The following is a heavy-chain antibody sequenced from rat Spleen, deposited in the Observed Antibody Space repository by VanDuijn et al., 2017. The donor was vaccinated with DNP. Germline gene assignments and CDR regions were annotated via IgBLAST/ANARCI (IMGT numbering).Heavy chain of an antibody. D-gene: IGHD5-1*01. CDR3: TRKTG. V-gene: IGHV2S8*01. Sequence: QVQLKESGPGVVQPSQTLSLTCTVSGFSLTTYGVSWVRQPPGKGLEWIAAISSVGSTYYNSGLKSRLSISRDTSKSQVFLKMNRLQTEDTAIYFCTRKTGWGQGVMVTVSS. CDR1: GFSLTTYG. J-gene: IGHJ2*01. CDR2: ISSVGST.